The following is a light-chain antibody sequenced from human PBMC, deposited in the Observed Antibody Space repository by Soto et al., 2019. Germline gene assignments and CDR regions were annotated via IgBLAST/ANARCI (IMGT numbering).Light chain of an antibody. CDR3: QQYNDWPRT. V-gene: IGKV3-15*01. Sequence: EIVMTQSPATLSVSPGERATLSCRASQSVNSNLAWYQQKPGQAPSLLIYGASTRATGIPARFSGSGSGTEFTLTISSLQSEDFAVYYCQQYNDWPRTFGQGTKVDI. CDR1: QSVNSN. J-gene: IGKJ1*01. CDR2: GAS.